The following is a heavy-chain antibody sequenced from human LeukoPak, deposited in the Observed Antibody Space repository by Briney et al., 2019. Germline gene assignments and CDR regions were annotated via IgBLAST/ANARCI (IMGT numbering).Heavy chain of an antibody. V-gene: IGHV4-59*01. J-gene: IGHJ3*02. Sequence: PSETLSLTCTVSGGSISSYYWSWIRQPPGKGLEWIGYIYYSGSTNYNPSLKSRVTISVDTSKNQFSLKLSSVTAADTAVYYCARNDASGSYYNVAFDIWGQGTMVTVSS. CDR2: IYYSGST. CDR3: ARNDASGSYYNVAFDI. D-gene: IGHD3-10*01. CDR1: GGSISSYY.